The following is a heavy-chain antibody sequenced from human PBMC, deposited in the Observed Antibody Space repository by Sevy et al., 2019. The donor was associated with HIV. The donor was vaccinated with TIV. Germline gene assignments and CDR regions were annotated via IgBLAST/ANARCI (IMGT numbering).Heavy chain of an antibody. CDR1: GFTFSSYS. J-gene: IGHJ4*02. D-gene: IGHD6-19*01. CDR2: IGNDDRI. CDR3: AREIGGWSYFDN. V-gene: IGHV3-64*01. Sequence: GGSLRLSCAASGFTFSSYSMHWVRQAPGKRLEYVSAIGNDDRIYYANSVKGRFTISRDNSKNMVYLQMGSLRAEDMAVYYCAREIGGWSYFDNWGQGTLVTVSS.